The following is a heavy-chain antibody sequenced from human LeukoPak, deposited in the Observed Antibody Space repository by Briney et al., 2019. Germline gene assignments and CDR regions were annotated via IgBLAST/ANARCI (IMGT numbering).Heavy chain of an antibody. CDR1: GGSISSYY. Sequence: SETLSLTCTVSGGSISSYYWSWIRQPPGKGLEWIGYIYYSGSTNYNPSLKSRVTISVDTSKNQFSLKLSSVTAADTAVYYCAGLAAVAGTVGWFDPWGQGTLVTVSS. V-gene: IGHV4-59*08. CDR3: AGLAAVAGTVGWFDP. J-gene: IGHJ5*02. CDR2: IYYSGST. D-gene: IGHD6-19*01.